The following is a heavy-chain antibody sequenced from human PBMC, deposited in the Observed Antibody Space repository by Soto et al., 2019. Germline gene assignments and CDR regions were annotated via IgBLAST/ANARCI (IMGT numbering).Heavy chain of an antibody. V-gene: IGHV1-18*01. D-gene: IGHD3-10*01. CDR1: GYTFTSYG. J-gene: IGHJ6*02. Sequence: AASVKVSCKASGYTFTSYGISWVRQAPGQGLEWMGWISAYNGNTNYAQKLQGRVTMTTDTSTSTAYMELRSLRSDDTAVYYCARDRMGTTMVRGVRRPSYYYGMDVWGQGTTVTVSS. CDR2: ISAYNGNT. CDR3: ARDRMGTTMVRGVRRPSYYYGMDV.